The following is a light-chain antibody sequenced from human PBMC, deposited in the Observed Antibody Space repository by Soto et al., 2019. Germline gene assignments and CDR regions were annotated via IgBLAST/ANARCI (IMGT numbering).Light chain of an antibody. J-gene: IGKJ5*01. CDR3: QHRSNWPPG. CDR2: DTS. Sequence: EVVSTQSPATLSLSPGERATLSCRASQSVGTFLAWYQQKPGQVPRLLIYDTSKRATGIPARFSGSGSGTDFFLTISSLAPEDIAVYYCQHRSNWPPGFGQGTRLEIK. V-gene: IGKV3-11*01. CDR1: QSVGTF.